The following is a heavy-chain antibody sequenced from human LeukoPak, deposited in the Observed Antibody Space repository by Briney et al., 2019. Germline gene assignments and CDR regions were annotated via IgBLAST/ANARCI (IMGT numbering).Heavy chain of an antibody. CDR2: ISSSSSYI. CDR3: ARDRWELHDY. D-gene: IGHD1-26*01. J-gene: IGHJ4*02. Sequence: GGSLRLSCAASGFTFSSYSMNWVRQAPGKGLGWVSSISSSSSYIYYADSVKGRFTISRDNAKNSLYLQMNSLRAEDTAVYYCARDRWELHDYWGQGTLVTVSS. V-gene: IGHV3-21*01. CDR1: GFTFSSYS.